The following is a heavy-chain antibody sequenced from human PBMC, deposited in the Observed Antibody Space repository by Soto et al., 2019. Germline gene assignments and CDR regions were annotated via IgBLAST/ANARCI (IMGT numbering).Heavy chain of an antibody. V-gene: IGHV3-21*01. J-gene: IGHJ4*02. D-gene: IGHD5-12*01. CDR3: PRVAGEYSDS. Sequence: GGSLRLSCAASGFTFNSYTMNWVRQAPGKGLEWVSSITSSSSHIFYADSVKGRFTISRDNTRNSLFLQMNSLGADDKAVYYCPRVAGEYSDSWGQGTLVTVSS. CDR1: GFTFNSYT. CDR2: ITSSSSHI.